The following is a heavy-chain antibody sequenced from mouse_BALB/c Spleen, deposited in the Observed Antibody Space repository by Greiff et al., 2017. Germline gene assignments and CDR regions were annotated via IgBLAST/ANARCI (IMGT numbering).Heavy chain of an antibody. CDR2: SRNKANDYTT. V-gene: IGHV7-1*02. CDR1: GFTFSDFY. CDR3: ARDANYYWYFDV. Sequence: EVMLVESGGGLVQPGGSLRLSCATSGFTFSDFYMEWVRQPPGKRLEWLAASRNKANDYTTEYSASVKGRFIVSRDTSQSILYLQMNALRAEDTAIYYCARDANYYWYFDVWGAGTTVTVSS. J-gene: IGHJ1*01.